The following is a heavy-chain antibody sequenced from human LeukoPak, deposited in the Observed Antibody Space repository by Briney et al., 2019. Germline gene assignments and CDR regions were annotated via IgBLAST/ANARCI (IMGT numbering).Heavy chain of an antibody. Sequence: SQTLSLTCAISGDSVSSNSAAWNWIRQSPSRGLEWLGRTYYRSKWNKNYAASVKSRITINPDTSKNQLSLQLNSVTPEDTAAYYCARGYMGTTDYWGQGTLVIVSS. D-gene: IGHD1-7*01. CDR2: TYYRSKWNK. CDR3: ARGYMGTTDY. CDR1: GDSVSSNSAA. J-gene: IGHJ4*02. V-gene: IGHV6-1*01.